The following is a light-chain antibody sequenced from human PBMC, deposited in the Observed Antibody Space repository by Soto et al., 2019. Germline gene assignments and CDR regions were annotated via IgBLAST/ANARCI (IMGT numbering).Light chain of an antibody. CDR2: EVN. CDR1: SSEVGGYNY. V-gene: IGLV2-14*01. J-gene: IGLJ1*01. CDR3: SSYTSSSTLGV. Sequence: QSVLTQPASVSGSPGQSSTISCTGTSSEVGGYNYVSWYQQHPGKAPKLMIYEVNNRPSGVSNRFSGSTSGSTASLTISGLQAEDEADYYCSSYTSSSTLGVFGTGTKLTVL.